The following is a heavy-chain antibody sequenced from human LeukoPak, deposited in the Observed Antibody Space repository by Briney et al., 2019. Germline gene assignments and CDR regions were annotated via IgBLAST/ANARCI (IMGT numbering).Heavy chain of an antibody. J-gene: IGHJ4*02. CDR2: SGSTT. Sequence: PGGSLRLSCAASGFIFSSYAMTWVRQAPGKGLEWVSSSGSTTDYSDSVKGRFTVSRDYSKNTLYLQMTSLSAEDTAVYYCTRDSSYGDYSTAFDYWGQGALVTVSS. D-gene: IGHD4-17*01. CDR3: TRDSSYGDYSTAFDY. V-gene: IGHV3-23*01. CDR1: GFIFSSYA.